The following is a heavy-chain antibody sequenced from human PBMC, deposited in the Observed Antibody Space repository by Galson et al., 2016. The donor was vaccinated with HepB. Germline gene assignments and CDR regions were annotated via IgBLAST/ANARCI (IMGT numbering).Heavy chain of an antibody. J-gene: IGHJ4*02. CDR1: GFSIDDTY. Sequence: SLRLSCAASGFSIDDTYMSWVRQAPGKGMEWVSVIYLGGKTYYADSVKGRFTISRDNSKNTGYLQMNSLRGEDTAVYYCARIPGCWSQGTQVTVSS. CDR2: IYLGGKT. CDR3: ARIPGC. D-gene: IGHD2-21*01. V-gene: IGHV3-53*01.